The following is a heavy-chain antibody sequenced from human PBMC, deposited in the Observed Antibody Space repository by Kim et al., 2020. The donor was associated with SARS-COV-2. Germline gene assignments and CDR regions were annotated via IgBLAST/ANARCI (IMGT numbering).Heavy chain of an antibody. CDR3: AKDRQMGDGSGSYCPEIDY. D-gene: IGHD3-10*01. Sequence: GRFTISRDNSKNSLYLQMNSLRAEDTSVYYCAKDRQMGDGSGSYCPEIDYWGQGTLVTVSS. V-gene: IGHV3-30*02. J-gene: IGHJ4*02.